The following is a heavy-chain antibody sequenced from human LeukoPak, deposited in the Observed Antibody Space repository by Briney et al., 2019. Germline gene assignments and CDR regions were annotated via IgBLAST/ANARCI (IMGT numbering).Heavy chain of an antibody. CDR1: GFTFSSYG. J-gene: IGHJ4*02. CDR2: ISSSSDSI. CDR3: ARAMRSGYDY. V-gene: IGHV3-48*02. Sequence: GGSLRLSCAASGFTFSSYGMNWVRQAPGKRLEWVSYISSSSDSIYYADSVNGRFTISRDNAENSLYLQMNSRRDEDTAVYYCARAMRSGYDYWGQGTLVTVSS. D-gene: IGHD5-12*01.